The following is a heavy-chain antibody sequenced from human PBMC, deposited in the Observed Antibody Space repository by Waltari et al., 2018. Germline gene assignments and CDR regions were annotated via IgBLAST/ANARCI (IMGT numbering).Heavy chain of an antibody. Sequence: QVQLQQWGAGLLKPSETLSLTCAVYGGSFSGYYWSWIRQPPGKGLEWIGEINHSGSTNYNPSLKSRVTLSVDTSKNQFSLKLSSVTAADTAVYYCARYGKRWLRSYYYYYMDVWGKGTTVTVSS. D-gene: IGHD5-12*01. CDR3: ARYGKRWLRSYYYYYMDV. V-gene: IGHV4-34*01. CDR1: GGSFSGYY. CDR2: INHSGST. J-gene: IGHJ6*03.